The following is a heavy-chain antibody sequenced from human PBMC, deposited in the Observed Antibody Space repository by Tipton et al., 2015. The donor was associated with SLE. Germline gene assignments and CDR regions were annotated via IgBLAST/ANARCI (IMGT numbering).Heavy chain of an antibody. CDR2: IHSSGST. Sequence: TLSLTCTVSGGSFSSHYWSWIRQSPGKGLEGIGYIHSSGSTKSNPSLKSRVTITVDTSKNQFSLKLSSVTAADTAVYYCARDYGYCSGGSCLLFDLWGRGTLVTVSS. J-gene: IGHJ2*01. CDR3: ARDYGYCSGGSCLLFDL. CDR1: GGSFSSHY. V-gene: IGHV4-59*11. D-gene: IGHD2-15*01.